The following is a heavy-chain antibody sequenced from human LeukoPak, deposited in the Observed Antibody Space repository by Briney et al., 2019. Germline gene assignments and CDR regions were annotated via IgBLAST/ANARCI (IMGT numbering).Heavy chain of an antibody. CDR2: LYYSGST. J-gene: IGHJ2*01. D-gene: IGHD6-13*01. CDR1: GDSIRSYY. V-gene: IGHV4-59*01. Sequence: PSETLSPAWTVSGDSIRSYYWGCIRQPPGKGLEWIGYLYYSGSTNYNPSLKSRVTISVDTSKNQFSLKLSSVTAADTAVYYCARHGVAAAVDACYFELWGRGHLVPVSS. CDR3: ARHGVAAAVDACYFEL.